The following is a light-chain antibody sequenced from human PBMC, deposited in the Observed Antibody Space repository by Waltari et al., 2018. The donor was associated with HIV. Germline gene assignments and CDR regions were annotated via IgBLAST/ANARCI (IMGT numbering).Light chain of an antibody. CDR2: KDS. Sequence: SYELTQPPSVSVSPGQTARITCPGDALPKQYAYWYQQKPGQAPVLVIYKDSERPSGIPGRFSGSSSGTTVTLTISGVQAEDEADYYCQSADSSGTVVFGGGTKLTVL. CDR3: QSADSSGTVV. J-gene: IGLJ2*01. V-gene: IGLV3-25*03. CDR1: ALPKQY.